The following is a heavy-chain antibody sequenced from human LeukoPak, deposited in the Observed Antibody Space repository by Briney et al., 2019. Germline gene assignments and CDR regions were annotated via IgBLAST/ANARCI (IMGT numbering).Heavy chain of an antibody. CDR2: IYYSGST. Sequence: TETLSLTCTVSGGSISSSSYCWGWIRQPPGKGLEWIGSIYYSGSTYYSPSLKSRVTISVDTSKNQFSLKLSSVTAADTAVYYCARVVAYSSSSHWFDPWGQGTLVTVSS. J-gene: IGHJ5*02. CDR1: GGSISSSSYC. CDR3: ARVVAYSSSSHWFDP. D-gene: IGHD6-13*01. V-gene: IGHV4-39*07.